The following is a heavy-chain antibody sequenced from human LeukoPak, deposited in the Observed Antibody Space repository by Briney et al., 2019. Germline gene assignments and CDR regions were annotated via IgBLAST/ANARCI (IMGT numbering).Heavy chain of an antibody. Sequence: SETLSLTCTVSGGSIGSSSYFWGWIRQPPGKGLEWIATVYYNGNTYYNPSLKSRVTISIDTSKNQFSLKMSSVTAADTAVYYCARVRPVAGTDYWGRGTLVTVSS. D-gene: IGHD1-1*01. CDR2: VYYNGNT. CDR3: ARVRPVAGTDY. CDR1: GGSIGSSSYF. V-gene: IGHV4-39*07. J-gene: IGHJ4*02.